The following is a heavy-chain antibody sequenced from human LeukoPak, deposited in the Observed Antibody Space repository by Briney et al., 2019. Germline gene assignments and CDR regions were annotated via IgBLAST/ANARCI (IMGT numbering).Heavy chain of an antibody. CDR2: IYYSGST. D-gene: IGHD3-10*01. Sequence: SETLSLPCSVWFGLMYICDELGRWIRQHPGKGLEWIGYIYYSGSTYYNPSLKSRVTISVDTSKNQFSLKLSSVTAAGADLYYCPIILTYGTGSWFAYWGPGTLVTVSS. CDR1: FGLMYICDEL. V-gene: IGHV4-31*03. J-gene: IGHJ4*02. CDR3: PIILTYGTGSWFAY.